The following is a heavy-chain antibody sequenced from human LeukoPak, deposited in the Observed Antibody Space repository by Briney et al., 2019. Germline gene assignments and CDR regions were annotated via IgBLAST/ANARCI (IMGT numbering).Heavy chain of an antibody. CDR1: GFTFSDYY. CDR2: IGRSGTTI. D-gene: IGHD6-19*01. CDR3: TRDSGRFRLDY. V-gene: IGHV3-11*04. J-gene: IGHJ4*02. Sequence: GGTLRLSCAASGFTFSDYYMSWIRQVPGKGLEWVSYIGRSGTTIHYADSVKGRFTVSRDNAKNSLYLQMNSLRVEDTAVYYCTRDSGRFRLDYWGQGILVTVSS.